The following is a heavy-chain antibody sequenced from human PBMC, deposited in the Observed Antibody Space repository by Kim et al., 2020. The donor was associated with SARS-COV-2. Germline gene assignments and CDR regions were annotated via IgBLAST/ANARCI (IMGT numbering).Heavy chain of an antibody. Sequence: ASVKVSCKASGYTFSSYAMSWLRQAPGQGLEWMGWISTNTRNPTYARGFTGRFVFSLDTSVTTAFLQIITLKAEDTAVYYCARGHIHSGDYYYFDHWGQGTLVTVSS. V-gene: IGHV7-4-1*02. J-gene: IGHJ4*02. CDR1: GYTFSSYA. D-gene: IGHD4-17*01. CDR2: ISTNTRNP. CDR3: ARGHIHSGDYYYFDH.